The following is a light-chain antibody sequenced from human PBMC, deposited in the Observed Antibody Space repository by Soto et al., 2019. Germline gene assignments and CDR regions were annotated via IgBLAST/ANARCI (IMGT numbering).Light chain of an antibody. CDR1: QSVSNN. CDR2: GAS. J-gene: IGKJ3*01. CDR3: QQYNNWPPFT. V-gene: IGKV3-15*01. Sequence: EIVMPQSPAPLSVFPGARATLPCRASQSVSNNLAWYQQKPGQAPRLLVYGASTRATGIPATCSGGGSGTEFTPTTSSLQSDDFAVYYCQQYNNWPPFTFGHGTKVDIK.